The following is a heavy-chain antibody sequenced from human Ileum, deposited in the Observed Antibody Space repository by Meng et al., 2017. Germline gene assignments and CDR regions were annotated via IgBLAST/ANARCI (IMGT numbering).Heavy chain of an antibody. D-gene: IGHD3/OR15-3a*01. CDR2: ISYDGSNT. CDR3: ARERPFWTGDYFYFDY. Sequence: GGSLRLSCAASGFTFSSYALHWVRQAPGKGLEWLGVISYDGSNTYYAESVKGRFTFSRDNSKNTLFLYLDSLRVEDTAVYYCARERPFWTGDYFYFDYWGQGSLVTVSS. J-gene: IGHJ4*02. CDR1: GFTFSSYA. V-gene: IGHV3-30*01.